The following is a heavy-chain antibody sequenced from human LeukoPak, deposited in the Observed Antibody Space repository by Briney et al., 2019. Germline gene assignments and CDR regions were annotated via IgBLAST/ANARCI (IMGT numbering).Heavy chain of an antibody. J-gene: IGHJ5*02. CDR3: ARTPSLYDFWSGTQEMINWFDP. V-gene: IGHV4-30-4*01. CDR1: GGSISSGDYY. D-gene: IGHD3-3*01. CDR2: IYYSGST. Sequence: PSQTLSLTCTVSGGSISSGDYYWSWIRQPPGKGLEWIGYIYYSGSTYYNPSLKSRVTISVDTSKNQFSLKLSSVTAADTAVYYCARTPSLYDFWSGTQEMINWFDPWGRGTLVTVSS.